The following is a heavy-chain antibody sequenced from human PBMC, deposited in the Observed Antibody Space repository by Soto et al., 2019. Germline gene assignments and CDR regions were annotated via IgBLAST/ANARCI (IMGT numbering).Heavy chain of an antibody. D-gene: IGHD3-9*01. CDR3: ARLPRTPTGLRFDP. J-gene: IGHJ5*02. CDR1: CGSMTSITYY. CDR2: IFYTGTT. V-gene: IGHV4-39*01. Sequence: SETLSLTCTVSCGSMTSITYYWGWIRQPPGKGLEWIGNIFYTGTTYYSASLKSRVTIAVDPSKNHFSLNLTSVTAADTAVYYCARLPRTPTGLRFDPWGKGILVTVSS.